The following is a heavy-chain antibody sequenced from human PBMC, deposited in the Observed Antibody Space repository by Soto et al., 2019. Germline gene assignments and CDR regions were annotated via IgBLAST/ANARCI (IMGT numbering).Heavy chain of an antibody. Sequence: RMSKKKGKGLEWMGIILPDDADTRYSPSFEGHVTISADRSTNTAFLRLRSLEASDTATYFCARQGGTKHDFSAADVWGQGTTVTVSS. CDR2: ILPDDADT. D-gene: IGHD3-3*01. V-gene: IGHV5-51*01. J-gene: IGHJ6*02. CDR3: ARQGGTKHDFSAADV.